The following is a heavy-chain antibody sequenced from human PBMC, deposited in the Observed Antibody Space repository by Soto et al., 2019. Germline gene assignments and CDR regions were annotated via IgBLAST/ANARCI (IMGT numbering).Heavy chain of an antibody. CDR3: ARSLGYCTNGVCYQNWFDP. J-gene: IGHJ5*02. CDR2: IYYSGST. V-gene: IGHV4-30-4*01. D-gene: IGHD2-8*01. Sequence: QVQLQESGPGLVKPSQTLSLTCTVSGGSISSGDYYWSWIRQPPGKGLEWIGYIYYSGSTYYNPSLKSRVTISVDTSKNQFSLKLSSVTAADTAVYYCARSLGYCTNGVCYQNWFDPWGQGTLVTVSS. CDR1: GGSISSGDYY.